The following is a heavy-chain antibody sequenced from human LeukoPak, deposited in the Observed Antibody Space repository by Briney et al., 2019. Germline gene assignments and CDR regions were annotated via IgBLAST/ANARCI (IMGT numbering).Heavy chain of an antibody. CDR1: GFTFSSYG. V-gene: IGHV3-30*18. Sequence: GRSLRLSCAASGFTFSSYGMHWVRQAPGKGLEWVAVISYDRGNKYYADSVKGRFTISRDNSKNTLYLQMNSLRAEDTAVYYCAKLDTAMVIGDAFDIWGQGTMVTVSS. J-gene: IGHJ3*02. D-gene: IGHD5-18*01. CDR2: ISYDRGNK. CDR3: AKLDTAMVIGDAFDI.